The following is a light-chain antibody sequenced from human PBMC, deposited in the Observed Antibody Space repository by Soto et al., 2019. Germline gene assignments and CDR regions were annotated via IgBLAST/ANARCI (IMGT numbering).Light chain of an antibody. Sequence: HSVLTQPPSASETPGQRVTISCSGSSSNIGSYYVYWYQQLPGTAPKLLIYSNNQRPSGVPDRFSGSKSGTSASLAISGLRSEDEATYYCATWDDRMTGWVFGGGTKLTVL. V-gene: IGLV1-47*02. CDR1: SSNIGSYY. J-gene: IGLJ3*02. CDR3: ATWDDRMTGWV. CDR2: SNN.